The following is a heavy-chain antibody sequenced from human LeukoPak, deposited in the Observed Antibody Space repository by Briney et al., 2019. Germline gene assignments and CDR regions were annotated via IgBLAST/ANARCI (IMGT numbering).Heavy chain of an antibody. CDR2: IYTSGST. J-gene: IGHJ5*02. CDR3: ARDAKANYDFWSGYGSYNWFDP. Sequence: PSETLSLTCTVSGGSISSYYWGWIRQPAGKGLEWIGRIYTSGSTNYNPSLKSRVTMSVDTSKNQFSLKLSSVTAADTAVYYCARDAKANYDFWSGYGSYNWFDPWGQGTLVTVSS. D-gene: IGHD3-3*01. V-gene: IGHV4-4*07. CDR1: GGSISSYY.